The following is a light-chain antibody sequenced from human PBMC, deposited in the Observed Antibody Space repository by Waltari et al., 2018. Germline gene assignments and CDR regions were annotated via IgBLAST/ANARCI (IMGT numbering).Light chain of an antibody. CDR1: TGAVTSRHY. CDR3: CLFDSGTYWV. V-gene: IGLV7-46*01. CDR2: DTS. J-gene: IGLJ3*02. Sequence: QAVVTQEPSLTVSPGGTVTLTCGSSTGAVTSRHYVYWFQQKPGQAPRTLIYDTSNKHSWTPARFSGSLLGGKAALTLSGAQPEDEADYYCCLFDSGTYWVFGGGTILTVL.